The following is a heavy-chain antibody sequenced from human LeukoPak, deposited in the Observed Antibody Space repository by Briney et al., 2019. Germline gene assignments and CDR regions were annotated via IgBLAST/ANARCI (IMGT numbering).Heavy chain of an antibody. V-gene: IGHV4-59*01. CDR1: GGSISTYY. CDR2: IDYRGST. J-gene: IGHJ3*02. Sequence: SETLSLTCAVSGGSISTYYWSWIRQPPGKGLEWIAYIDYRGSTTYNPSLRSRVTISVDTSRNQFSLKLSSVTAADTAVYYCARSRSGYSYDHAAFEIWGQGTMVTVSS. D-gene: IGHD5-18*01. CDR3: ARSRSGYSYDHAAFEI.